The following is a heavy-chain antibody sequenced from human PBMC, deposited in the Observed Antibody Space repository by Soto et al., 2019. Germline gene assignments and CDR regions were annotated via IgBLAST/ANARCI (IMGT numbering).Heavy chain of an antibody. CDR2: ISPISDPP. D-gene: IGHD6-19*01. CDR1: VGTFVSYA. CDR3: AIFHHSGYYYDMDV. J-gene: IGHJ6*02. Sequence: AVKRSCKPSVGTFVSYAFSWGLQAPGQGLEWMGGISPISDPPKYAQRFQARVTITADDPTRTVYMELSSLRSEDTAVYYCAIFHHSGYYYDMDVCAQGNKVTAYS. V-gene: IGHV1-69*13.